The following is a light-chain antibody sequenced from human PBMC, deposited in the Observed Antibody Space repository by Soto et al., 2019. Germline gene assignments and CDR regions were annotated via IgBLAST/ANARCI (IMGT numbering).Light chain of an antibody. CDR2: DVS. Sequence: QSALTQPASVSRSPGQSITISCTGTSSDVGGYNYVSWYQQHPGKAPKLMIYDVSDRPSGVSSRFSGSKSGNTASLTISGLQVEDEADYYCSSYTTRSTLVFGGGTKLTVL. CDR3: SSYTTRSTLV. V-gene: IGLV2-14*01. CDR1: SSDVGGYNY. J-gene: IGLJ2*01.